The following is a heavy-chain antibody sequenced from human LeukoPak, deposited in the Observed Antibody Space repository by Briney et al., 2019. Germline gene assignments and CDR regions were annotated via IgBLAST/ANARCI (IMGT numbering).Heavy chain of an antibody. Sequence: GASVHVTRKSSGYIFTGYYLHELRQPPGRGREGMGWINPKSGGTNYAQKLQGRVTMTRDTSISTAYRELSRLRSDDTAVYYCARAGELRRRYYYMDVWGKGTTVTVSS. CDR3: ARAGELRRRYYYMDV. CDR1: GYIFTGYY. D-gene: IGHD1-26*01. CDR2: INPKSGGT. V-gene: IGHV1-2*02. J-gene: IGHJ6*03.